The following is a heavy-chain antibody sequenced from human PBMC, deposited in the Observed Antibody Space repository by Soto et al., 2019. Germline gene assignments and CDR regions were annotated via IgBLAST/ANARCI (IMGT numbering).Heavy chain of an antibody. CDR2: IYYSGST. D-gene: IGHD5-12*01. CDR3: ALEMATINY. Sequence: QLQLQESGPGLVKPSETLSLTCTVSGGSISSSSYYWGWFRKPPGKGLEWIGSIYYSGSTYYNPSLKSRVTISVDTSKNQFSLKLSSVTAADTAVYYCALEMATINYWGQGTLVTVSS. CDR1: GGSISSSSYY. V-gene: IGHV4-39*01. J-gene: IGHJ4*02.